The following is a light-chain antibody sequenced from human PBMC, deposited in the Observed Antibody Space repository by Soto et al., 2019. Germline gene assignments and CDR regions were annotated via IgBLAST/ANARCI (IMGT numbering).Light chain of an antibody. CDR2: GTS. Sequence: VMTQSPATLSVSPGERATLSCRASQSVRSDYLGWYQQKPGQAPRLIIFGTSRRATGIPDRFSGSGSGTDFSLTINRLEPEDFTVYYCQQYRTFGQGTKVDIK. CDR1: QSVRSDY. V-gene: IGKV3-20*01. CDR3: QQYRT. J-gene: IGKJ1*01.